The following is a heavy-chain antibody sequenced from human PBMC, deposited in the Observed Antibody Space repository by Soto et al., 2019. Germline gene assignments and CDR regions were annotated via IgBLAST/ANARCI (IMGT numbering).Heavy chain of an antibody. J-gene: IGHJ6*02. Sequence: GESLKISCAASGFTFSSYAMHWVRQAPGKGLEWVAVISYDGSNKYYADSVKGRFTISRDNSKNTLYLQMNSLRAEDTAVYYCAREWPGSGSYYKYYYYGMDVWGQGTTVTVSS. V-gene: IGHV3-30-3*01. CDR3: AREWPGSGSYYKYYYYGMDV. D-gene: IGHD3-10*01. CDR2: ISYDGSNK. CDR1: GFTFSSYA.